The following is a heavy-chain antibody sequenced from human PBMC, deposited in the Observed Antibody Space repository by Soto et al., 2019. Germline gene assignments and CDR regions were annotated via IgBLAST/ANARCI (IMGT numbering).Heavy chain of an antibody. Sequence: QVQLVQSGAEVKKHGASVKISCETSGFTFTSYTFHWLRQAPGQRLEWVGWINSGNGKTEYSQNLQDRVTLTRDTSANTVFLELRTLTSDDKATYYCARERYTANWYFDLWGRGTLVIVSS. D-gene: IGHD2-2*02. J-gene: IGHJ2*01. CDR1: GFTFTSYT. CDR3: ARERYTANWYFDL. V-gene: IGHV1-3*01. CDR2: INSGNGKT.